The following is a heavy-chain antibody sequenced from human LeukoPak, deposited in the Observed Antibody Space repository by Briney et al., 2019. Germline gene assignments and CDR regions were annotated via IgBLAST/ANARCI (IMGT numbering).Heavy chain of an antibody. V-gene: IGHV4-34*01. CDR3: ARFTRHPYCSSTSCSTNWFDP. D-gene: IGHD2-2*02. J-gene: IGHJ5*02. CDR1: GGSFSGYY. Sequence: PSETLSLTCAVYGGSFSGYYWSWIRQPPGKGLEWIGEINHSGSTNYNPSLKSRVTISVDTSKNQFSLKLSSVTAADTAVYYCARFTRHPYCSSTSCSTNWFDPWGQGTLVTVSS. CDR2: INHSGST.